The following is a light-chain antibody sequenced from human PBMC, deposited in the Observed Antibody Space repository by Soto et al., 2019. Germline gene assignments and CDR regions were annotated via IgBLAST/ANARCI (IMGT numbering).Light chain of an antibody. J-gene: IGLJ1*01. CDR3: NSYTSNSTYV. CDR2: DVS. V-gene: IGLV2-14*03. Sequence: QSVLTQPASVSGSPGQSITISCTGTSSDVGGYNYVSWYQQHPGKAPKLIIYDVSYRPSGISNRFSGSKSGNTASLTISGLQAEDESDYYCNSYTSNSTYVFGTGTKLTVL. CDR1: SSDVGGYNY.